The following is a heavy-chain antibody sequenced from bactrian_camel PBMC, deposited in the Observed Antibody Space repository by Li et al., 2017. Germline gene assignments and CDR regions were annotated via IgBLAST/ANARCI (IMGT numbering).Heavy chain of an antibody. D-gene: IGHD2*01. Sequence: HVQLVESGGGSVQAGGSLRLSCAASGFSVSTYCLGWFRQTPGKPRVGFVFLRPSGSKSYADSVKGRFTVSQDSANNILTLQMSNLKPEDTAMYYCTADRGSCATRGILWRTQDSFKYWGRGTQVTVS. CDR1: GFSVSTYC. CDR2: LRPSGSK. J-gene: IGHJ4*01. V-gene: IGHV3S53*01. CDR3: TADRGSCATRGILWRTQDSFKY.